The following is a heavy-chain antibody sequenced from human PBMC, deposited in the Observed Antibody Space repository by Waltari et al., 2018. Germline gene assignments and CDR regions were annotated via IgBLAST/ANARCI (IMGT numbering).Heavy chain of an antibody. Sequence: QVQLRQSGAEVKKPGSSVKVSCKASGGTFSSYAISWVRQAPGQGLEWVGGIIPIFGTANYAQKFQGRVTITTDESTSTAYMELSSLRSEDTAVYYCARASLAVGKYYFDYWGQGTLVTVSS. CDR3: ARASLAVGKYYFDY. V-gene: IGHV1-69*05. CDR2: IIPIFGTA. D-gene: IGHD6-19*01. CDR1: GGTFSSYA. J-gene: IGHJ4*02.